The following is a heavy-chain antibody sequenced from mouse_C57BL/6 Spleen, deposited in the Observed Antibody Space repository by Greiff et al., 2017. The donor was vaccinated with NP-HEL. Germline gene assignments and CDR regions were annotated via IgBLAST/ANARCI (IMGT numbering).Heavy chain of an antibody. V-gene: IGHV14-1*01. CDR1: GFNIKDYY. CDR2: IDPEDGDT. Sequence: EVQLQQSGAELVRPGASVKLSCTASGFNIKDYYMHWVKQRPEQGLEWIGRIDPEDGDTEYAPKFQGKATMTADTSSNTAYLQLSSLTSEDTAVYYCTTSDYGSSWFAYWGQGTLVTVSA. CDR3: TTSDYGSSWFAY. J-gene: IGHJ3*01. D-gene: IGHD1-1*01.